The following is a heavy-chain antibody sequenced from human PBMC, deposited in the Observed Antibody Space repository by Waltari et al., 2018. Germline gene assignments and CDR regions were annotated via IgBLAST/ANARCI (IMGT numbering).Heavy chain of an antibody. V-gene: IGHV1-24*01. D-gene: IGHD1-26*01. Sequence: QVQLVQSGAEVKKPGASVKVSCKGSGYTLTALSMPWVRQAPGKGLEWMGGVDPEDGETIYAQKFQGRVTMTEDTSTDTAYMELSSLRSEDTAVYYCATVTRIVGATIWFDPWGQGTLVTVSS. CDR1: GYTLTALS. J-gene: IGHJ5*02. CDR3: ATVTRIVGATIWFDP. CDR2: VDPEDGET.